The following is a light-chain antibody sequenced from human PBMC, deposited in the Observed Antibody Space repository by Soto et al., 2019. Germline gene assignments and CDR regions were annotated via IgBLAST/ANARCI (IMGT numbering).Light chain of an antibody. CDR3: CSFAGSYTYV. J-gene: IGLJ1*01. V-gene: IGLV2-11*01. CDR2: DVS. Sequence: QSALTQPRSVSGSPGQSVTISCTGTSSDVGRYDYVSWYQQHPGKAPKLIIYDVSERPSGVPDRFSGSKFSNTASLTISGLQAEDEADYSCCSFAGSYTYVFGTGTKLTVL. CDR1: SSDVGRYDY.